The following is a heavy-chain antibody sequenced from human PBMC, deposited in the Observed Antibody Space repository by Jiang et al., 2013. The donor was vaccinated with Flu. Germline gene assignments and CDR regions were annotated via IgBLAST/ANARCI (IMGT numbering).Heavy chain of an antibody. CDR2: IYSSGNT. CDR1: GGSISSYY. Sequence: PGLVKPSETLSLTCAVSGGSISSYYWTWIRQPAGKGLEWIGRIYSSGNTNYNPSLKSRVTMSIDTSKNQFSLKLSSVTAADTAVYYCARTYGDYLSWFDPWGQGTLVTVSS. D-gene: IGHD4-17*01. CDR3: ARTYGDYLSWFDP. J-gene: IGHJ5*02. V-gene: IGHV4-4*07.